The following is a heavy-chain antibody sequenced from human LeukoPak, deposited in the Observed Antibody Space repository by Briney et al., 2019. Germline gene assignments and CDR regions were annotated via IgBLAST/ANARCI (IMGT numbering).Heavy chain of an antibody. CDR1: GYTLTELS. Sequence: ASVKVSCKVSGYTLTELSMHWVRQAPGKGLEWMGGFDPEDGETIYAQKFQGRVTMTEGTSTDTAYMELSSLRSEDTAVYYCATDRYGYYYGMDVWGQGTTVTVSS. J-gene: IGHJ6*02. CDR2: FDPEDGET. CDR3: ATDRYGYYYGMDV. V-gene: IGHV1-24*01. D-gene: IGHD1-1*01.